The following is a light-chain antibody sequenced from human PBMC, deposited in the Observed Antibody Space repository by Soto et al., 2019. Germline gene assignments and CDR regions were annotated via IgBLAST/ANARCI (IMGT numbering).Light chain of an antibody. CDR1: QSLLANCNNKNC. CDR2: WAS. Sequence: DIVMTQSPDSLAVSLGERATINCKSSQSLLANCNNKNCLAWYQHKPGQPPKMLILWASTRESGVPDRFSGSGSGTDFTLTISSLQAEDAAVYYCQHFFNPPFTFGQGTKLEIK. CDR3: QHFFNPPFT. J-gene: IGKJ2*01. V-gene: IGKV4-1*01.